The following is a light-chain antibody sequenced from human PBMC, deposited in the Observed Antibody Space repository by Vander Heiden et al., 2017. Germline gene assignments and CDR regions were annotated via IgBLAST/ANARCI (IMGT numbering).Light chain of an antibody. CDR3: SAWDSGLGTYV. Sequence: QACLTQPPPVSKALGPTATLTRSGNSNDLGDQGAAWLQHHQGHHPKLLSYRNNDRPSGISERFSASRSGNTASLTITGLLPEDEADYYCSAWDSGLGTYVFGTGTKVTVL. V-gene: IGLV10-54*04. J-gene: IGLJ1*01. CDR1: SNDLGDQG. CDR2: RNN.